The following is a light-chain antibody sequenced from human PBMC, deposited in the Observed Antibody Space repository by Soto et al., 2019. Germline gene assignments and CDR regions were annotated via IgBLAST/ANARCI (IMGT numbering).Light chain of an antibody. Sequence: DIQMTQSPSSLSASVGDRVTITCRASQSISSYLNWYQQKPGKAPKILIYAASSLQSGVPSRFSGSGSGTDFTLTISSLQLEDSASYYCQQSNSTPVTFGQGTKVEIK. CDR2: AAS. V-gene: IGKV1-39*01. CDR1: QSISSY. J-gene: IGKJ1*01. CDR3: QQSNSTPVT.